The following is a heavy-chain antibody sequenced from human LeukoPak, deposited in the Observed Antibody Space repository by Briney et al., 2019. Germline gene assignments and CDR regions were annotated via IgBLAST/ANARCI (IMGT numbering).Heavy chain of an antibody. D-gene: IGHD5-24*01. Sequence: SETLSPTCTVSGGSISSHYWSWIRQPPGKGLEWIGYISYIGSTNYNPSLKSRVTISVDTSKNQFSLKLSSVTAADTAVYYCARVEMATMSLYWYFDLWGRGTLVTVSS. V-gene: IGHV4-59*11. CDR3: ARVEMATMSLYWYFDL. CDR2: ISYIGST. J-gene: IGHJ2*01. CDR1: GGSISSHY.